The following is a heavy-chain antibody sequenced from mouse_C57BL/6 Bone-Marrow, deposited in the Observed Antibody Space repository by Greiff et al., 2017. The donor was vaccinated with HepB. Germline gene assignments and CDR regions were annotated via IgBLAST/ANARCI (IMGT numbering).Heavy chain of an antibody. CDR2: INPNNGGT. Sequence: EVQLQQSGPELVKPGASVKISCKASGYTFTDYYMNWVKQSHGKSLEWIGDINPNNGGTSYNQKFKGKATLTVDKSSSTAYMELRSLTSEDSAVYYCALLGRAMDYWGQGTSVTVSS. D-gene: IGHD2-10*01. CDR1: GYTFTDYY. V-gene: IGHV1-26*01. J-gene: IGHJ4*01. CDR3: ALLGRAMDY.